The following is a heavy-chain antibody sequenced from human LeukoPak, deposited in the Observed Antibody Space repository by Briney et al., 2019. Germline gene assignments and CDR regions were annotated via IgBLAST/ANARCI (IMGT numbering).Heavy chain of an antibody. V-gene: IGHV3-21*01. CDR2: ISSSSSYI. D-gene: IGHD3-22*01. Sequence: GGSLRLSCAASGFTFSSYSMNWIRQAPGKGLEWVSSISSSSSYIYYADSVKGRFTISRDNAKNSLYLQMNSLRAEDTAVYYCASYYDGSGYYYAPSYFDYWGQGTLVTVSS. J-gene: IGHJ4*02. CDR3: ASYYDGSGYYYAPSYFDY. CDR1: GFTFSSYS.